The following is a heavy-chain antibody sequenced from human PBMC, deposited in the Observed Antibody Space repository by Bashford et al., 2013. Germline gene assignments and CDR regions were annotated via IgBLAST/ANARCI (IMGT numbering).Heavy chain of an antibody. D-gene: IGHD2-2*01. CDR3: ATLLPAATNWFDP. Sequence: SETLSLTCTVSGGSISSGGYCWSWIRQHPGKGLEWIGYIFYSGSTYYNPSLKSRVTLSLDTSKNQFSLKLSSVTAADTAVYYCATLLPAATNWFDPWGQGTLVTVSS. CDR1: GGSISSGGYC. CDR2: IFYSGST. V-gene: IGHV4-31*03. J-gene: IGHJ5*02.